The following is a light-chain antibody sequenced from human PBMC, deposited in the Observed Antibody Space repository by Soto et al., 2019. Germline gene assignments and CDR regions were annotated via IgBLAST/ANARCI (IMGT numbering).Light chain of an antibody. CDR1: QSVDSTY. CDR3: QQYDTSPPMYT. CDR2: ATS. Sequence: ERMLTQSPGTLSLSPGEIATLSCRASQSVDSTYLAWYQQKPDQSPRLLIYATSTRAAGIPDRFSGSGSGTDFTLTISRLEPDDVAVYYCQQYDTSPPMYTFCQVTKVDIK. V-gene: IGKV3-20*01. J-gene: IGKJ2*01.